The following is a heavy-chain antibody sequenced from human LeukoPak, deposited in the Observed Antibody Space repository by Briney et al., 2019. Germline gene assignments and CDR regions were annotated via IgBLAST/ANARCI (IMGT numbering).Heavy chain of an antibody. V-gene: IGHV3-23*01. Sequence: QPGGSLRLSCAASGFTFSSYAMSWVRQAPGKGLEWVSAISGSGGSTYYADSVKGRFTISRDNSKNTLYLQMNSLRAVDTAVYYCAKDRRGRYDSSGYFDYWGQGTLVTVSS. CDR2: ISGSGGST. CDR3: AKDRRGRYDSSGYFDY. D-gene: IGHD3-22*01. J-gene: IGHJ4*02. CDR1: GFTFSSYA.